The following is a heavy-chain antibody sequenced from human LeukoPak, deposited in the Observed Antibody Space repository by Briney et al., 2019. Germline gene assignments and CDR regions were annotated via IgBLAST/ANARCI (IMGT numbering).Heavy chain of an antibody. CDR2: ISICIRYI. J-gene: IGHJ3*02. CDR3: AKDFYRLGEFDAFDN. CDR1: RFTLTTYT. Sequence: PRGSLRLYCAASRFTLTTYTMNWVRQAPGKGLGWVSSISICIRYICHTDSVKGRFTLSRHNHKNALYLQMNNLRVEDTALYYCAKDFYRLGEFDAFDNWGQGTMVTVSS. V-gene: IGHV3-21*04. D-gene: IGHD3-16*01.